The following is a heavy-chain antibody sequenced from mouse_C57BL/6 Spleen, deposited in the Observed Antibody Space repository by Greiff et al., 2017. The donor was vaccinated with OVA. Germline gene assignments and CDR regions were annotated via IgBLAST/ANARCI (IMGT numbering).Heavy chain of an antibody. Sequence: VQLQQPGAEPVMPGASVKLSCKASGYTFTSYWMHWVKQRPGQGLEWIGEIDPSDSYTNYNQKFKGKSTLTVDKSSSTAYMQLSSLTSEDSAVYYCARRGGNSHFDYWGQGTTLTVSS. D-gene: IGHD2-1*01. CDR3: ARRGGNSHFDY. V-gene: IGHV1-69*01. CDR2: IDPSDSYT. CDR1: GYTFTSYW. J-gene: IGHJ2*01.